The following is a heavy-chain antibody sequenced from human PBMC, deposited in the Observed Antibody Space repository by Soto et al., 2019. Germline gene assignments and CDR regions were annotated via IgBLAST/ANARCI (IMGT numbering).Heavy chain of an antibody. Sequence: SETLSLTCTVSGYSISGYYWNWIRQPAGKGLEWIGRIYASGSTISNRSLRSRVALSVDTSKNQFSLNLNSVTAADTAMYYCARSAYSSAWYTAFDSWSQGTLVTVSS. V-gene: IGHV4-4*07. CDR1: GYSISGYY. CDR2: IYASGST. J-gene: IGHJ4*02. D-gene: IGHD6-19*01. CDR3: ARSAYSSAWYTAFDS.